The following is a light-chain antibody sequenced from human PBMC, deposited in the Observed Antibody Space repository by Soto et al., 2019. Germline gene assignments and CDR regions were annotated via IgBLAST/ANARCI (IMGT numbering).Light chain of an antibody. J-gene: IGKJ4*01. CDR2: VAS. Sequence: DIQMTQSPSSLSASVGDRVTITCRASQGIRNDLAWYQQKPGKAPKRLIYVASSVQSGVPSRFSVSGSATEFTLTFCSLLSEDSATYYFLHQNSYSLTFGGGTKV. CDR3: LHQNSYSLT. CDR1: QGIRND. V-gene: IGKV1-17*01.